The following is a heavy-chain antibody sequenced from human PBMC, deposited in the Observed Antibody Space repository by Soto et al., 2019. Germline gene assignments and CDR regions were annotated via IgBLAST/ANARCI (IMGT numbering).Heavy chain of an antibody. V-gene: IGHV4-34*01. J-gene: IGHJ5*02. CDR2: INHSGST. CDR3: ARGPSNYVARWFDP. D-gene: IGHD4-4*01. CDR1: GGAFIGYY. Sequence: SETLSLTCAVYGGAFIGYYCIFIRHPPGKGLEWIGEINHSGSTNYNPSLKSRVTISVDTSKNQFSLKLSSVTAADTAVYYCARGPSNYVARWFDPWGQGTLVTVSS.